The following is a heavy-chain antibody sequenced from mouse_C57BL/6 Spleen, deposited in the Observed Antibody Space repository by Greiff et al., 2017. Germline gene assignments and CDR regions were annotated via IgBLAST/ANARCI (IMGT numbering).Heavy chain of an antibody. J-gene: IGHJ4*01. CDR3: ARANYYGSRDYARDY. V-gene: IGHV5-4*03. CDR1: GFTFSSYA. CDR2: ISDGGSYT. Sequence: EVKVVESGGGLVKPGGSLKLSCAASGFTFSSYAMSWVRQTPEKRLEWVATISDGGSYTYYPDNVKGRFTISRDNAKNNLYLQMSHLKSEDTAMYYCARANYYGSRDYARDYWGQGTSVTVSS. D-gene: IGHD1-1*01.